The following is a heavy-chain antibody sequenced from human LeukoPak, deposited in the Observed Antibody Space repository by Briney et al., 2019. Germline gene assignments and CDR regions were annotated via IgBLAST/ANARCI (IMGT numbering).Heavy chain of an antibody. CDR3: NSLPDIVVVVAATYYYYYMDV. D-gene: IGHD2-15*01. J-gene: IGHJ6*03. V-gene: IGHV3-73*01. Sequence: GGSLRLSCAAAGITFSGSAMHRVRQASGKGLEWVGRIRSKANSYATAYAASVKGRFTISRDDSKNTAYLQMNSLKTEDTAEHYCNSLPDIVVVVAATYYYYYMDVWGKGTTVTVSS. CDR2: IRSKANSYAT. CDR1: GITFSGSA.